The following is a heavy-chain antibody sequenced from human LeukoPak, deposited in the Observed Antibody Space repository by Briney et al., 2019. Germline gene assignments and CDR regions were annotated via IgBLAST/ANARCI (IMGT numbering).Heavy chain of an antibody. D-gene: IGHD3-10*01. V-gene: IGHV3-33*03. CDR3: TIGRKGSGTFSYYFDY. Sequence: RGSLRLSCVASGFTFRNYGIPWGRHAPDARLEWLAIIYYDGGKKNYADSVKGRFSISRDNSKNTLYLHMNSLRVEDTAMYYCTIGRKGSGTFSYYFDYWRQGTLVTVSS. CDR2: IYYDGGKK. J-gene: IGHJ4*02. CDR1: GFTFRNYG.